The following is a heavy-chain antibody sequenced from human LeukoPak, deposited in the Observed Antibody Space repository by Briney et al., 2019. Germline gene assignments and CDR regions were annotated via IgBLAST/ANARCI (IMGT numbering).Heavy chain of an antibody. Sequence: GGSLTLSCAASGFSFSRSYMNWVRQAPGKCLEWVATIKQDGVDKYYVDSVKGRFTISRDTAKNSLFLQMNSLRAEDTAVYYCARDPSRYDLDYWGQGTLVTVSS. V-gene: IGHV3-7*01. CDR1: GFSFSRSY. CDR3: ARDPSRYDLDY. D-gene: IGHD5-12*01. CDR2: IKQDGVDK. J-gene: IGHJ4*02.